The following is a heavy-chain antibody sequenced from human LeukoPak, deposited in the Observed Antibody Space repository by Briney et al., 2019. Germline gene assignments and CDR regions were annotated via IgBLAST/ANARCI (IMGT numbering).Heavy chain of an antibody. V-gene: IGHV1-46*01. CDR1: GYTFTSYY. CDR2: INPSGGST. Sequence: ASVKVSCKASGYTFTSYYMHWVRQAPGQGLEWMGIINPSGGSTSYAQKFQGRVTMTRDTSTSTVYMELSSLRSEDTAVYYCARANSYYYDSSGYRGWYFDLWSRGTLVTVSS. D-gene: IGHD3-22*01. J-gene: IGHJ2*01. CDR3: ARANSYYYDSSGYRGWYFDL.